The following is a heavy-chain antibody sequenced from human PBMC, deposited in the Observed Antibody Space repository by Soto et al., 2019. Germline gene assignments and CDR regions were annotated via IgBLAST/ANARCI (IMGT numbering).Heavy chain of an antibody. V-gene: IGHV3-48*02. CDR2: ISSSKTT. Sequence: EVQLVESGGGLVQPGESLRLSCTASGITFSSYSMNWVRQAPGKGLEWLSYISSSKTTYADSVKGRFTISRDNAKKSAYLQMNSLRDEDTAVYYCVGGQDVHTPMGHGNYWGRGTRVTVSS. CDR3: VGGQDVHTPMGHGNY. D-gene: IGHD5-18*01. CDR1: GITFSSYS. J-gene: IGHJ4*02.